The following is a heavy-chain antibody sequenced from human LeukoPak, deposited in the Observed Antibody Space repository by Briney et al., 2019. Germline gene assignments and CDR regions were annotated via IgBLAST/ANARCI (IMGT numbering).Heavy chain of an antibody. CDR2: ISSSSSYI. CDR3: AREISRAYPGAFDI. V-gene: IGHV3-21*01. CDR1: GFTFSSYS. Sequence: GGSLRLSCAASGFTFSSYSMNWVRQAPGKGLEWVSSISSSSSYIYYADSVNGRFTISRDNSKNTVYLQMNSLRPDDTAAYYCAREISRAYPGAFDIRGQGTMVTVSS. J-gene: IGHJ3*02. D-gene: IGHD3-10*01.